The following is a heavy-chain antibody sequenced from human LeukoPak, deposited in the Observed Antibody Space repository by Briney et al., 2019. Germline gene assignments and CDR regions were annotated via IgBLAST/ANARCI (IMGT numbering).Heavy chain of an antibody. V-gene: IGHV3-48*01. CDR1: GFTFSSYW. CDR2: ISSSSSTI. CDR3: ARDYRYGIDY. J-gene: IGHJ4*02. D-gene: IGHD5-18*01. Sequence: GGSLRLSCAASGFTFSSYWMHWVRQAPGKGLEYISYISSSSSTIYYADSVKGRFTISRDNAKNSLYLQMNSLRAEDTAVYYCARDYRYGIDYWGQGTLVTVSS.